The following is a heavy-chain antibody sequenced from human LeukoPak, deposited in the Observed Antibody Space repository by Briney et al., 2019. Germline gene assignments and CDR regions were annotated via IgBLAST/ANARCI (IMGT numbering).Heavy chain of an antibody. Sequence: ASVKVSCKASGYTFTSYYMHWVRQAPGQGLEWMGIINPSGGSTSYAQKFQGRVTMTRDTSTSTVYMEPSSLRSEDTAVYYCARDRGFGYYGMDVWGKGTTVTVSS. V-gene: IGHV1-46*01. D-gene: IGHD3-10*01. CDR1: GYTFTSYY. CDR3: ARDRGFGYYGMDV. CDR2: INPSGGST. J-gene: IGHJ6*04.